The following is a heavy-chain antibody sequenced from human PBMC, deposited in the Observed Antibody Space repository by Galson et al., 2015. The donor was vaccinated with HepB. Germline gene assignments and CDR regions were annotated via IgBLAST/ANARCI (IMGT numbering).Heavy chain of an antibody. CDR1: GFTFSSYG. CDR3: ASDCSSTSCRNGGLGY. J-gene: IGHJ4*02. D-gene: IGHD2-2*01. Sequence: SLRLSCAASGFTFSSYGMHWVRQAPGKGLEWVAVIWYDGSNKYYADSVKGRFTISRDNSKNTLYLQMNSLRAEDTAVYYCASDCSSTSCRNGGLGYWGQGTLVTVSS. V-gene: IGHV3-33*01. CDR2: IWYDGSNK.